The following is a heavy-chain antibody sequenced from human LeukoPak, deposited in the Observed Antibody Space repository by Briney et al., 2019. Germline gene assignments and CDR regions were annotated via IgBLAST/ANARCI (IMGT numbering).Heavy chain of an antibody. J-gene: IGHJ4*02. Sequence: RASETLSLTCTVSGVSISRSNSYWGWIRQPPGKGLEWIGSIYYSGSTYYNPSLKSRVTISVDTSKNQFSLKLSSVTAADTAVYYCASSSGENGGFDYWGQGTLVTVSS. CDR1: GVSISRSNSY. CDR2: IYYSGST. D-gene: IGHD6-19*01. V-gene: IGHV4-39*07. CDR3: ASSSGENGGFDY.